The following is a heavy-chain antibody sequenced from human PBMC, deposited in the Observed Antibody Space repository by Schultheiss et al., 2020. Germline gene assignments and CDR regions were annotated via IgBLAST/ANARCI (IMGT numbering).Heavy chain of an antibody. CDR1: GFTFSSYS. CDR3: AKSPTGGIVVVVGHY. D-gene: IGHD2-15*01. Sequence: GESLKISCAASGFTFSSYSMNWVRQAPGKGLEWVSSISSSSSYIYYADSVKGRFTISRDNAKNSLYLQMNSLRAEDTAVYYCAKSPTGGIVVVVGHYWGQGTLVTVSS. CDR2: ISSSSSYI. V-gene: IGHV3-21*04. J-gene: IGHJ4*02.